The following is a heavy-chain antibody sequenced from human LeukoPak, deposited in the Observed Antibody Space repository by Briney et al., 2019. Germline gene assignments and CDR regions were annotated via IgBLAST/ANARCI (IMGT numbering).Heavy chain of an antibody. CDR2: ISSSGGSI. J-gene: IGHJ4*02. V-gene: IGHV3-23*01. CDR1: GFTFGSHG. D-gene: IGHD3-10*01. Sequence: PGGSLRLSCAVSGFTFGSHGMTWVRQTPGKGLVWVAGISSSGGSIYYAGSAKGRFSISRDNSKNTPYLQMNSLRAEDTAVYYCARTFAVWLGELSLCSFDYWGRGTLVTVAS. CDR3: ARTFAVWLGELSLCSFDY.